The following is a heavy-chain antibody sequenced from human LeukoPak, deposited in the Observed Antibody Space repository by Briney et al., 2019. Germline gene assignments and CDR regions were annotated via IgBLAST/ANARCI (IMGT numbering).Heavy chain of an antibody. Sequence: SQTLSLTCTVSGGSINSGSYYWSWIRQPAGKGLEWIGRIYTTGSTDYNPSLKSRVTISVDTSKNQFSLKLSSVTAADTAVYYCARDGYGVGATDYWGQGTLVTVSS. CDR2: IYTTGST. V-gene: IGHV4-61*02. D-gene: IGHD1-26*01. J-gene: IGHJ4*02. CDR1: GGSINSGSYY. CDR3: ARDGYGVGATDY.